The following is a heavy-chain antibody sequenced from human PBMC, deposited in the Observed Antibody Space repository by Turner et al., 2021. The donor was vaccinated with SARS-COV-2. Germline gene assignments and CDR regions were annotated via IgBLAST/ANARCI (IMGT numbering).Heavy chain of an antibody. Sequence: EVQLLESGGGLVQPGGCVRLSCAASGITFIAYVFNWVRQAPGKGLEWVSTIDGSGERTYYTESVKGRFTISRDNSNNTVYLQMNSLRAEDTAVYYCATSGGARNFYWYFDIWGRGTLVTVSS. V-gene: IGHV3-23*01. CDR2: IDGSGERT. CDR1: GITFIAYV. CDR3: ATSGGARNFYWYFDI. D-gene: IGHD1-7*01. J-gene: IGHJ2*01.